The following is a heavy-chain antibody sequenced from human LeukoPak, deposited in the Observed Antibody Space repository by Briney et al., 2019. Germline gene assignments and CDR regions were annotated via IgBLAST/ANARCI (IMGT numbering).Heavy chain of an antibody. Sequence: SETLSLTCTVSGGSISSYYWSWIRQPPGKGLEGIGYIYYSGSTNYNPSLKSRVTISVDTSKNQFSLKLSSVTAADTAVYYCARSPSDYDILTGSRGDAFDIWGQGTMVTVSS. CDR3: ARSPSDYDILTGSRGDAFDI. CDR1: GGSISSYY. D-gene: IGHD3-9*01. J-gene: IGHJ3*02. CDR2: IYYSGST. V-gene: IGHV4-59*01.